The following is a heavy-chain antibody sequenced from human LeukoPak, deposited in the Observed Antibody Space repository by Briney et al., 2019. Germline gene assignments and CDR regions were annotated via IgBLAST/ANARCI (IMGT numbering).Heavy chain of an antibody. CDR2: ISSSGSTI. CDR3: ARSLAAAGTYYYYGMDV. V-gene: IGHV3-11*01. J-gene: IGHJ6*02. Sequence: GGSLRLSCAASGFTFSDYYMSWIRQAPGKGLEWVSYISSSGSTIYYADSVKGRFTIPRDNAKNSLYLQMNSLRAEDTAVYYCARSLAAAGTYYYYGMDVWAKGPRSPSP. D-gene: IGHD6-13*01. CDR1: GFTFSDYY.